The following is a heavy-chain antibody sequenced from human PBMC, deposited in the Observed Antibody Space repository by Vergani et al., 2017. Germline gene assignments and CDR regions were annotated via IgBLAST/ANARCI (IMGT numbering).Heavy chain of an antibody. Sequence: QVQLVQSGAEVKKPGASVKVSCKASGYTFTSYYMHWVRQAPGQGLEWMGRIIPILGIANYAQKFQGRVTITADKSTSTAYMELSSLRSEDTAVYYCARQGYCSSTSCYGYYYYYGMDVWGQGTTVTVSS. J-gene: IGHJ6*02. D-gene: IGHD2-2*01. CDR1: GYTFTSYY. V-gene: IGHV1-69*09. CDR3: ARQGYCSSTSCYGYYYYYGMDV. CDR2: IIPILGIA.